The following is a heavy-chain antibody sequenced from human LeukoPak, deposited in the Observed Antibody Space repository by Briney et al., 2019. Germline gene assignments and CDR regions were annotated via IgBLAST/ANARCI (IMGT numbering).Heavy chain of an antibody. CDR1: GYTFTSYY. CDR3: ARSREYSSSWYGVNYFDY. Sequence: GASVKVSCQASGYTFTSYYMHWVRQPPGQGVEWMGIMNHSGGSTSYAQKFQGRVSMTRDMSTSTVYMELSSLRSEDTAVYYGARSREYSSSWYGVNYFDYWGQGTLVTVSS. J-gene: IGHJ4*02. D-gene: IGHD6-13*01. CDR2: MNHSGGST. V-gene: IGHV1-46*01.